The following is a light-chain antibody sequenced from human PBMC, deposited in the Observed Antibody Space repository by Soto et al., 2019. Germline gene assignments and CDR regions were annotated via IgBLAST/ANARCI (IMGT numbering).Light chain of an antibody. CDR1: QSVRNNY. V-gene: IGKV3-11*01. J-gene: IGKJ5*01. CDR2: DAS. Sequence: ELVLTQSPDTLSLSPGERATLSCRASQSVRNNYLAWYQQKPGQAPRLLIYDASNRATGIPARFSGSGSGTDFTLTISSLAPEDSAVYYCQERSNWPPITFGQGTRLEIK. CDR3: QERSNWPPIT.